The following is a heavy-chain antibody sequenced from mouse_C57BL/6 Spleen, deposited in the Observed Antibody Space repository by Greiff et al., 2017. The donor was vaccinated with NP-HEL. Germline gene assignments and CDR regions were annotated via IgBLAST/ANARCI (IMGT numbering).Heavy chain of an antibody. CDR2: IYPGSGNT. Sequence: QVQLQQSGAELVRPGASVKLSCKASGYTFTDYYINWVKQRPGQGLEWIARIYPGSGNTYYNEKFKGKATLTAEKSSSTAYMQLSSLTSEDSAVDFGARAFYGYDVGAFDYWGQGTTLTVSS. V-gene: IGHV1-76*01. CDR1: GYTFTDYY. D-gene: IGHD2-2*01. CDR3: ARAFYGYDVGAFDY. J-gene: IGHJ2*01.